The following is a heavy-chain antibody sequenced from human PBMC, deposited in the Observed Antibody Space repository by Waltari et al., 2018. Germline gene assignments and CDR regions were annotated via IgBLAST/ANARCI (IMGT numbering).Heavy chain of an antibody. CDR3: TGSGPYYYYGMDV. J-gene: IGHJ6*02. CDR1: GFTFGDYA. Sequence: EVQLVESGGGLVQPGRSLRLSCTASGFTFGDYAMSWVRQAPGKGLEWVGFIRSKAYGGTTEYAASVKGRFTIARDDSKSIAYLQMNSLKTEDTAVYYCTGSGPYYYYGMDVWGQGTTVTVSS. CDR2: IRSKAYGGTT. V-gene: IGHV3-49*04. D-gene: IGHD3-3*01.